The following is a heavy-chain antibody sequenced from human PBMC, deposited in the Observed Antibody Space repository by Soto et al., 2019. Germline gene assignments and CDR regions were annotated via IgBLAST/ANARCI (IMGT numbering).Heavy chain of an antibody. V-gene: IGHV1-18*01. CDR3: ARLYDSSGSYYVSYFSYAMDV. Sequence: QVQLVQSGVEVKKPGASVKVSCKASGYTFSNCGISWVRQGPGQGLEWLGWISTYNGDTKYAQKFQGRVTMTTDTSTSTAYMELRSLRSDDTAVYYCARLYDSSGSYYVSYFSYAMDVWGQGTTVTVSS. CDR2: ISTYNGDT. CDR1: GYTFSNCG. D-gene: IGHD3-22*01. J-gene: IGHJ6*02.